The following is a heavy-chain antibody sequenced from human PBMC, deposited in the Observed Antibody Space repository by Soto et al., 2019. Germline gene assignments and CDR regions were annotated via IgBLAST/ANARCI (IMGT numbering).Heavy chain of an antibody. V-gene: IGHV1-3*01. CDR2: IHAGNGNT. D-gene: IGHD2-2*01. CDR1: GYTFTTYS. Sequence: ASVKVSCKASGYTFTTYSMHWVRQAPGQRLEWMGWIHAGNGNTEHSQKFQGRVTITRDTSASTAYLELGSLRSEDTAVYYCVRAACSSTSCYNYYDYGMDVWGEGTAVTVSS. CDR3: VRAACSSTSCYNYYDYGMDV. J-gene: IGHJ6*04.